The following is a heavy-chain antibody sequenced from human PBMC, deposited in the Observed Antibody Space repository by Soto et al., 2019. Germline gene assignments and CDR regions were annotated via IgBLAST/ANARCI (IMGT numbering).Heavy chain of an antibody. J-gene: IGHJ4*02. V-gene: IGHV1-69*08. CDR1: GGTFSSYT. CDR3: ARDVAVAGMEY. D-gene: IGHD6-19*01. CDR2: IIPILGIA. Sequence: QVQLVQSGAEVKKPGSSVKVSCKASGGTFSSYTISWVRQAPGQGLEWMGRIIPILGIANYAQKFQGRVTITADKSTSTAYMEMSSLRSEDTAVYYCARDVAVAGMEYWGQGTLVTVSS.